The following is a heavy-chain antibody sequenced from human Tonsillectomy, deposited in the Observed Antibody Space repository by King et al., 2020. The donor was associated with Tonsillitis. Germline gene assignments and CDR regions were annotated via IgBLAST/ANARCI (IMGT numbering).Heavy chain of an antibody. CDR1: GFTFSSYG. CDR3: AKNVQHQLPVIYYYYGMDV. J-gene: IGHJ6*02. CDR2: ISYDGSNK. V-gene: IGHV3-30*18. D-gene: IGHD2-2*01. Sequence: VQLVESGGGVVQPGRSLRLSCAASGFTFSSYGMHWVRQAPGKGLEWVAVISYDGSNKYYADSVKGRFTTSRDNSKNTLYLQMNSLRGEDTAVYYCAKNVQHQLPVIYYYYGMDVWGQGTTVTVSS.